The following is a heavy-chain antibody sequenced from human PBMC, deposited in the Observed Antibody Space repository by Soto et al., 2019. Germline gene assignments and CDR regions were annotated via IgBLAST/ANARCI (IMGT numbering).Heavy chain of an antibody. Sequence: GASVKVSCKASGGTFSSYSISWVRQAPGQGLEWMGGIIPIFGTANYAKKFQGRVTITADESTSTAYMELSSLRSEDTAVYYCARDHVGSTYYYDSSGRAYYYYYGMDVWGKGTTVTVSS. CDR2: IIPIFGTA. CDR3: ARDHVGSTYYYDSSGRAYYYYYGMDV. CDR1: GGTFSSYS. J-gene: IGHJ6*04. D-gene: IGHD3-22*01. V-gene: IGHV1-69*13.